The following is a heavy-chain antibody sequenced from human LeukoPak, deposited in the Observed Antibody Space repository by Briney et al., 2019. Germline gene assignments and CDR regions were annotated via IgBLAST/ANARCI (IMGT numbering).Heavy chain of an antibody. D-gene: IGHD1-26*01. CDR3: ARAGSGRSPDWFDP. V-gene: IGHV3-48*03. J-gene: IGHJ5*02. CDR2: ISSSGSTI. Sequence: GGSLRLSCAASGFTFSSYEMNWVRQGPGKGLEGVSYISSSGSTIYYADSVKGRFTISRDNAKNSLYLQMNSLRAEDTAVYYCARAGSGRSPDWFDPWGQGTLVTVSS. CDR1: GFTFSSYE.